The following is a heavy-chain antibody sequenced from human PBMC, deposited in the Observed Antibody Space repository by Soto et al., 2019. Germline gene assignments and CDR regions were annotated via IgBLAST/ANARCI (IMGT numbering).Heavy chain of an antibody. CDR2: MYNSGST. V-gene: IGHV4-59*08. Sequence: SETLSLTCTVSGGSISSYYWTWIRQPPGKGLEWIGFMYNSGSTHYNPSLKSRVTTSLDTSKNQFSLNLRSVTAADTAVYYCASMGYHYGSGSYPLDYWGQGTLVTVSS. D-gene: IGHD3-10*01. CDR1: GGSISSYY. J-gene: IGHJ4*02. CDR3: ASMGYHYGSGSYPLDY.